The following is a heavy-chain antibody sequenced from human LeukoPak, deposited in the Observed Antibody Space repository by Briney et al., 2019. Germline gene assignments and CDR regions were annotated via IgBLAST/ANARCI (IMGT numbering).Heavy chain of an antibody. CDR3: ARDGSLGDAFDI. CDR1: GGSISGFY. V-gene: IGHV4-59*01. Sequence: PSETLSLTCSVSGGSISGFYWSWIRQPPGKGLEWIGYIYYSGSTNYNPSLKSRVTISVDTSQNQVSLKLSSVTAAGTAVYYCARDGSLGDAFDIWGQGTMVTVSS. J-gene: IGHJ3*02. CDR2: IYYSGST.